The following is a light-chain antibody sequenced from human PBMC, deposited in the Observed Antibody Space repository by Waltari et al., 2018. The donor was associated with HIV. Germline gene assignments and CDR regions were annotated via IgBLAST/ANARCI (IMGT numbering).Light chain of an antibody. CDR3: KSKTSSSTPCV. CDR2: DVS. J-gene: IGLJ1*01. Sequence: QSALTQPASVSGSPGQSITISCTGTSSDVGGYNSVAWYQQHPGKAPKLIIYDVSNRPSGVPYHFSGSKSGNTASLTISGLQAEDEADYYCKSKTSSSTPCVFGTGTKVTVL. V-gene: IGLV2-14*03. CDR1: SSDVGGYNS.